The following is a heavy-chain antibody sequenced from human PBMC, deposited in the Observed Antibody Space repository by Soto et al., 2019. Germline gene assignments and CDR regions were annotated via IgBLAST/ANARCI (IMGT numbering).Heavy chain of an antibody. V-gene: IGHV4-4*02. D-gene: IGHD2-21*02. J-gene: IGHJ4*02. Sequence: SETLSLTCAVSGGSISSNNWWSWVRQPPGKGLEWIGEIYHSGSTNYNPSLKSRVTISIDRSNNQFSLMLSSVTAADTAVYYCARDLRLDSWGPGTLVTVSS. CDR1: GGSISSNNW. CDR2: IYHSGST. CDR3: ARDLRLDS.